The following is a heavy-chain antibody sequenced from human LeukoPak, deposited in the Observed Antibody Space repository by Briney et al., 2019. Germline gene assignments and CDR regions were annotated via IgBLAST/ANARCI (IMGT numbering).Heavy chain of an antibody. J-gene: IGHJ5*02. CDR3: ARGLLSWWHWFDP. D-gene: IGHD2-8*02. Sequence: GGSLRLSCAASGFTFSSYAMHWVRQAPGKGLEWVAVISYDGSNKYYADSVKGRFTISRDNSKNTLYLQMDSLRPEDTAVYYCARGLLSWWHWFDPWGQGTLVTVSS. CDR1: GFTFSSYA. V-gene: IGHV3-30-3*01. CDR2: ISYDGSNK.